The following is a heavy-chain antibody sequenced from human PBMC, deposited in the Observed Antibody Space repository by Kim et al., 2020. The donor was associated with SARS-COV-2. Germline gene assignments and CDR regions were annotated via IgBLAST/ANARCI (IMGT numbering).Heavy chain of an antibody. J-gene: IGHJ4*02. CDR2: IKSKTDGGTT. V-gene: IGHV3-15*01. CDR3: TAGTGRSDFDY. CDR1: GFTFNNAW. Sequence: GGSLRLSCTASGFTFNNAWMSWVRQAPGKGLEWVGRIKSKTDGGTTDYATPVKGRFTFSRDDSKNTLYLQMNSLQTEDTAVYYCTAGTGRSDFDYWGQGT. D-gene: IGHD1-1*01.